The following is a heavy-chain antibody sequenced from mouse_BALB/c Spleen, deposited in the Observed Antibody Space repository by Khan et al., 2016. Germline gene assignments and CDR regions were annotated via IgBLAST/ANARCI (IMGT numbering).Heavy chain of an antibody. J-gene: IGHJ3*01. D-gene: IGHD1-1*01. CDR1: GFDFRRYW. V-gene: IGHV4-1*02. Sequence: EVKLLESGGGLVQPGGSLTLSCAASGFDFRRYWMSWVRQAPGKGLEWIGEINPDSRTINYTPSLKDKFTISRDNAKTTLYLQMSKVRSEDTALYYCARAGYYGYLAYWGQGTLVSVAA. CDR3: ARAGYYGYLAY. CDR2: INPDSRTI.